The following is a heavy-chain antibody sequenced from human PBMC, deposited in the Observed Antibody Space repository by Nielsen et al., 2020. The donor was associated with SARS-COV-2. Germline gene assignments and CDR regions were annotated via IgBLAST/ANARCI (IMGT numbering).Heavy chain of an antibody. D-gene: IGHD3-3*01. CDR3: ALGVVPHP. J-gene: IGHJ5*02. CDR1: GFTFSSYS. Sequence: GESLKISCAASGFTFSSYSMNWVRQAPGKGLEWVSSISSSSSYIYYADSVKGRFTISRDNSKNTLYLQMNSLRAEDTAVYYCALGVVPHPWGQGTLVTVSS. CDR2: ISSSSSYI. V-gene: IGHV3-21*01.